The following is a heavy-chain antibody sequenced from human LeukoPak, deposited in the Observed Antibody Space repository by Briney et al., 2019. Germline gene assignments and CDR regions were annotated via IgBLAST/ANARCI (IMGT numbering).Heavy chain of an antibody. CDR3: ARDHERSSYYDSSGYYDY. Sequence: GASVKVSCKASGGTFSSYAISWVRQAPGQGLEWMGRIIPILGIANYAQKLQGRVTMTTDTSTSTAYMELRSLRSDDTAVYYCARDHERSSYYDSSGYYDYWGQGTLVTVSS. CDR2: IIPILGIA. CDR1: GGTFSSYA. D-gene: IGHD3-22*01. V-gene: IGHV1-69*04. J-gene: IGHJ4*02.